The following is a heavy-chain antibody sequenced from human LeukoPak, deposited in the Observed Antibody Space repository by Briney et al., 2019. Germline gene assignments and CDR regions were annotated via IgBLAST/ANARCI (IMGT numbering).Heavy chain of an antibody. J-gene: IGHJ3*02. CDR3: ARARNYDFWSGYYGDDAFDI. CDR1: GGSISSYY. V-gene: IGHV4-59*01. Sequence: NSSETLSLTCTVSGGSISSYYWSWIRQPPGKGLEWIGYIYYSGSTNYNPSLTSRVTISVDTSKNQFSLKLSSVTAADTAVYYFARARNYDFWSGYYGDDAFDIWGQGTMVTVSS. D-gene: IGHD3-3*01. CDR2: IYYSGST.